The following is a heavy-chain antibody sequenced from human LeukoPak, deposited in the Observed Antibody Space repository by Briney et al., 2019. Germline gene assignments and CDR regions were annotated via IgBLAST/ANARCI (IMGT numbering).Heavy chain of an antibody. CDR2: IRLNDGST. V-gene: IGHV3-23*01. CDR3: AKAMTSSTYYFDS. CDR1: GFTFRSYA. J-gene: IGHJ4*02. Sequence: GGSLRLSCTASGFTFRSYAMNWVRQAPGKGLEWVSVIRLNDGSTYYADSVRGRFTIARDNSKNTLFLQMNGLRAEDTAIYYCAKAMTSSTYYFDSWGQGTPVTVSS. D-gene: IGHD3-9*01.